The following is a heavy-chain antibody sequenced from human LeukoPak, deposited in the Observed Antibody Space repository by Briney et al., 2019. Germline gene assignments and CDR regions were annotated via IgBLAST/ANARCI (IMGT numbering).Heavy chain of an antibody. Sequence: ASVKVSCKASGYTFTGYYMHWVRQAPGQGLEWMGWINPNSGGTNYAQKFQGWVTMTRDTSISTAYMELSRLRSDDTAVYYCARDASLGHRGYDDYYGMDVWGQGTTVTVSS. D-gene: IGHD3-16*01. CDR1: GYTFTGYY. CDR2: INPNSGGT. J-gene: IGHJ6*02. CDR3: ARDASLGHRGYDDYYGMDV. V-gene: IGHV1-2*04.